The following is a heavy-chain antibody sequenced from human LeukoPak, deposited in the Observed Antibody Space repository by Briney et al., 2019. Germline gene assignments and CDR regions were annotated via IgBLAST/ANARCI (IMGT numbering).Heavy chain of an antibody. CDR1: GGSISRDY. Sequence: SETLSLTRTVSGGSISRDYWSWIRQPAGKGLEWIGRFSTRGSTNYNPSLKSRATLSVDTSKNQFSLQLSFVTAADTAVYYCAREWDYWGQGTLVTVSS. J-gene: IGHJ4*02. V-gene: IGHV4-4*07. CDR2: FSTRGST. CDR3: AREWDY.